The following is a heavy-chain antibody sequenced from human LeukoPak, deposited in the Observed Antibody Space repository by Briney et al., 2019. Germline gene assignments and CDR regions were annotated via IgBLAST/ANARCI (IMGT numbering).Heavy chain of an antibody. CDR1: GYSISSGYY. J-gene: IGHJ5*02. D-gene: IGHD3-3*01. Sequence: SETLSLTCAVSGYSISSGYYWGWIRQPPGKGLEWIGSIYHSRSTYYNPSLKSRVTISVDTSKNQFSLKLSSVTAADTAVYYCARHGDYDFWSGFNWFDPWGQGTLVTVSS. CDR2: IYHSRST. CDR3: ARHGDYDFWSGFNWFDP. V-gene: IGHV4-38-2*01.